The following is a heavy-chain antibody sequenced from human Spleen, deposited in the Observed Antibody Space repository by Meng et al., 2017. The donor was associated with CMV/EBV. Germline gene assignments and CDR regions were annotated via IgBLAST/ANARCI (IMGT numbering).Heavy chain of an antibody. Sequence: GESLKISCAASGFTFSSYTMNWVRQAPGKGLQWVASIRYDASNKYYADSVKGRFTISRDNSKNTLYLQMSSLRPEDTALYYCAKGGVPAAFDYWGQGTLVTVSS. V-gene: IGHV3-30*02. D-gene: IGHD2-2*01. CDR3: AKGGVPAAFDY. CDR1: GFTFSSYT. CDR2: IRYDASNK. J-gene: IGHJ4*02.